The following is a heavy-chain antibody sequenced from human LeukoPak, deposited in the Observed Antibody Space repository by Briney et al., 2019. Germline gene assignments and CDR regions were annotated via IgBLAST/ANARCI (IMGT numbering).Heavy chain of an antibody. D-gene: IGHD3-22*01. Sequence: ASVKVSCKASGYTFTGYYMHWVRQAPGQGLEWMGRIIPNSGGTNYAQKFQGRVTMTRDTSISTAYMELSRLRSDDTAVYYCARALIVPYYYDSSGYYYALDYWGQGTLVTVSS. CDR3: ARALIVPYYYDSSGYYYALDY. J-gene: IGHJ4*02. CDR1: GYTFTGYY. V-gene: IGHV1-2*06. CDR2: IIPNSGGT.